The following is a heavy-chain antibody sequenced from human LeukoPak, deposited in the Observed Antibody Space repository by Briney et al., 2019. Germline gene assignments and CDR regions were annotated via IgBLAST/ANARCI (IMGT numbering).Heavy chain of an antibody. CDR3: AKYSSSPNYYYYMDV. V-gene: IGHV4-4*09. J-gene: IGHJ6*03. Sequence: PSETLSLTCTVSGGSISSYYWSWIRQPPGKGLEWIGYIYTSGSTNYNPSLKSRVTISVDTSKNQFSLKLSSVTAADTAVYYCAKYSSSPNYYYYMDVWGKETTVTVSS. CDR2: IYTSGST. D-gene: IGHD6-6*01. CDR1: GGSISSYY.